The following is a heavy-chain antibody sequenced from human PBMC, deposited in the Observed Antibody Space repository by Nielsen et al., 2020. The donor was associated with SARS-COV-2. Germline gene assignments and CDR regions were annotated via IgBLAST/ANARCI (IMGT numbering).Heavy chain of an antibody. CDR2: MNPNSGNT. D-gene: IGHD2-8*01. CDR3: ARDSCTNGVCYTDY. Sequence: ASVKVSCKASGYTFTSYDINWVRQATGQGLEWMGWMNPNSGNTGYAQKFQGRVTMTRNTSISTAYMELRSLRSDDTAVYYCARDSCTNGVCYTDYWGQGTLVTVSS. V-gene: IGHV1-8*01. J-gene: IGHJ4*02. CDR1: GYTFTSYD.